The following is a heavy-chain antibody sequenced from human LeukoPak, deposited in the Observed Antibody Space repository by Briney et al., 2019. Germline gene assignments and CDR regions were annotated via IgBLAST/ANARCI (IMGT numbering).Heavy chain of an antibody. J-gene: IGHJ4*02. CDR1: GYTLTELS. Sequence: ASVKVSCKVSGYTLTELSMHWVRQAPGKGLEWMGGFDPEDGETIYAQKLQGRVTMTTDTSTNTAYMELRSLRSDDTAVYYCARDKEGQWLGHYFDYWGQGTLVTVSS. V-gene: IGHV1-24*01. CDR3: ARDKEGQWLGHYFDY. CDR2: FDPEDGET. D-gene: IGHD6-19*01.